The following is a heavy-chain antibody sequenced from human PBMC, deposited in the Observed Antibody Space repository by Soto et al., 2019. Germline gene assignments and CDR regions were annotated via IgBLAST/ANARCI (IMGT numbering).Heavy chain of an antibody. CDR2: IYNGGST. Sequence: QVQLQESGPGLVKPSQTLSLTCTVSGGSISSGDYCWSWIRQPPDRGLEWIGHIYNGGSTYSNPSLTSRVTITIAPAMTQFSLKLSSVSAADTAVYYCARGPSGDKVDYWGQGTLVTVSS. CDR1: GGSISSGDYC. J-gene: IGHJ4*02. D-gene: IGHD7-27*01. CDR3: ARGPSGDKVDY. V-gene: IGHV4-30-4*01.